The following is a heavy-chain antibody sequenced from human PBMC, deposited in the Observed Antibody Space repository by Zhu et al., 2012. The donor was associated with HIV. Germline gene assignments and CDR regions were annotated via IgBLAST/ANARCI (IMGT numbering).Heavy chain of an antibody. Sequence: EVQLVESGGVVVQPGGSLRLSCAASGFTFDDYAMHWVRQAPGKGLEWVSLISWDGGSTYYADSVKGRFTISRDNSKNSLYLQMNSLRAEDTALYYCAKDIAVGATAQGYFDYVGPGTLVTVSS. CDR3: AKDIAVGATAQGYFDY. CDR2: ISWDGGST. V-gene: IGHV3-43D*04. J-gene: IGHJ4*03. D-gene: IGHD1-26*01. CDR1: GFTFDDYA.